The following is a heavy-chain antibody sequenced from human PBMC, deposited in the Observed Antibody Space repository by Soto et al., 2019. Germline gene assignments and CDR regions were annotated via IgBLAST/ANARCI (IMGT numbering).Heavy chain of an antibody. J-gene: IGHJ6*03. Sequence: VASVKVSCKASGYTFTSYDINWVRQATGQGLEWMGWMNPNSGNTGYAQKLQGRVTMTRNTSISTAYMELSSQRSEDTAEYYCARGHVYEAINRINYYYYMDVWGKGTTVTVSS. CDR3: ARGHVYEAINRINYYYYMDV. V-gene: IGHV1-8*01. CDR2: MNPNSGNT. CDR1: GYTFTSYD. D-gene: IGHD2-8*01.